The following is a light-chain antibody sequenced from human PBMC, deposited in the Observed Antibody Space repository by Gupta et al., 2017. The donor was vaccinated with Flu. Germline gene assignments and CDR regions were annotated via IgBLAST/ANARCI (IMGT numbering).Light chain of an antibody. J-gene: IGKJ3*01. CDR1: QSVSSY. CDR3: HQCRNWPPT. CDR2: DAS. Sequence: DIVLTQSPATLSLSPGERATLSCRASQSVSSYLAWYQQKPGQAPRLLIYDASNRATGIPARFSGSGSGTDFTLTISSLEPEDFAIYYCHQCRNWPPTFGPGTKVDIK. V-gene: IGKV3-11*01.